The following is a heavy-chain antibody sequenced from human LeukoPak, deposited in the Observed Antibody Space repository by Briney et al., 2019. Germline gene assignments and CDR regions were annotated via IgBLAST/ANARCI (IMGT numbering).Heavy chain of an antibody. CDR3: ARGVVIAPQTFDY. V-gene: IGHV4-59*01. D-gene: IGHD2-21*01. CDR2: IYYSGST. Sequence: SETLSLTCTVSGESISGFYWTWIRQPPGNGLEWIGYIYYSGSTNYNPSLKSRVTISVDTSKNQFSLKLSSVTAADTAVYYCARGVVIAPQTFDYWGQGALATVSS. J-gene: IGHJ4*02. CDR1: GESISGFY.